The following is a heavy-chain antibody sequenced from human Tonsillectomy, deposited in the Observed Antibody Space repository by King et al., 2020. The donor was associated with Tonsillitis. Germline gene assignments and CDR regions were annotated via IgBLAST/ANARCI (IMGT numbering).Heavy chain of an antibody. CDR3: ARGVLGAALDYFDY. D-gene: IGHD3-10*01. CDR1: GYSFTTYW. J-gene: IGHJ4*02. V-gene: IGHV5-51*03. Sequence: QLVQSGAEVKKPGESLKISCKCSGYSFTTYWIGWVRQMPGKGLEWMGIIYPDDSDTRYSPSFQGQVTTSADKSLSTASLQWGSLKASDTAMYYCARGVLGAALDYFDYWGQGTLVTVSS. CDR2: IYPDDSDT.